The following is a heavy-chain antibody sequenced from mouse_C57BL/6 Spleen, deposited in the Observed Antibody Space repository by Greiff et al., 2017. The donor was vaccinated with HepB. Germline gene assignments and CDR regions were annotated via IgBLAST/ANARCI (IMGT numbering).Heavy chain of an antibody. V-gene: IGHV5-9*01. CDR1: GFTFSSYT. J-gene: IGHJ4*01. CDR3: ARHERVVATYYYAMDY. Sequence: EVKVVESGGGLVKPGGSLKLSCAASGFTFSSYTMSWVRQTPEKRLEWVATISGGGGNTYYPDSVKGRFTISRDNAKNTLYLQMSSLRSEDTALYYCARHERVVATYYYAMDYWGQGTSVTVSS. D-gene: IGHD1-1*01. CDR2: ISGGGGNT.